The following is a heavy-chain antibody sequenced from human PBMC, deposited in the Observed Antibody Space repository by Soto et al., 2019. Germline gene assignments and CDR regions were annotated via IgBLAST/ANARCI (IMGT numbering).Heavy chain of an antibody. CDR3: ATQEVGGSYVYTFDP. CDR2: IYYSGST. V-gene: IGHV4-59*08. CDR1: GGSISSYY. J-gene: IGHJ5*02. D-gene: IGHD1-26*01. Sequence: SETLSLTCTVSGGSISSYYWSWIRQPPGKGLEWIAYIYYSGSTEYNPSLKSRVTISVDTSKNQFSLKLSSVTAADTAVYYCATQEVGGSYVYTFDPWGQGTLVTVS.